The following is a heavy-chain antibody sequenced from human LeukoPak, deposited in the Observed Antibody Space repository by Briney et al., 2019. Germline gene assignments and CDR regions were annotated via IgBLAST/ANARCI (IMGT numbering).Heavy chain of an antibody. CDR2: INWNGGST. Sequence: GGSLRPSCAASGFTFDDYGMSWVRQTPGKGLEWVSTINWNGGSTAYADSVKGRFTISRDNAKNSLYLQMNSLRAEDAAVYYCAKEDCSGGRCYSLHYWGQGTLVTVSS. J-gene: IGHJ4*02. CDR1: GFTFDDYG. V-gene: IGHV3-20*04. D-gene: IGHD2-15*01. CDR3: AKEDCSGGRCYSLHY.